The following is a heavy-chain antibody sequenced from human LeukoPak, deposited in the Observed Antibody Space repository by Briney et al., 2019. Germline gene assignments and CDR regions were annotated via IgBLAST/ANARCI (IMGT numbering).Heavy chain of an antibody. CDR1: GYTFTGYY. V-gene: IGHV1-2*02. J-gene: IGHJ4*02. D-gene: IGHD3-10*01. Sequence: ASVKVSCKASGYTFTGYYMHWVRQAPGQGLEWMGWINPNSGGTNYAQKFQGRVTMTRDTSISTDYMELSSLRSEDTAVYYCARDGYYGSGSYYPWGQGTLVTVSS. CDR3: ARDGYYGSGSYYP. CDR2: INPNSGGT.